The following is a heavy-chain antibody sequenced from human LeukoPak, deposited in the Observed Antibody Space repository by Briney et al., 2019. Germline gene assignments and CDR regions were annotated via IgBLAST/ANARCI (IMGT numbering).Heavy chain of an antibody. CDR2: IYHSGST. D-gene: IGHD6-19*01. CDR1: GGSISSSNW. V-gene: IGHV4-4*02. Sequence: PSETLSLTCAVSGGSISSSNWWSWVRQPPGKGLEWIGEIYHSGSTNYNPSLKSRVTISVDKSKNQFSQKLSSVTAADTAVYYCARESRYSSGWYVSYFDYWGQGTLVTVSS. J-gene: IGHJ4*02. CDR3: ARESRYSSGWYVSYFDY.